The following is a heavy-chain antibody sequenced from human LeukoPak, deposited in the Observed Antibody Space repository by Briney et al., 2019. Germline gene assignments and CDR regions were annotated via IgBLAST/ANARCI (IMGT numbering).Heavy chain of an antibody. CDR2: IKQDGSEK. CDR3: AREGEGWLLPFHY. Sequence: GGSLRLSCAASGFTSRTNWMSWGRQAPGKGLEGLAKIKQDGSEKFYVDSVKGRFTISRDNAKNPPNLQMNSLRAEDRAVYYCAREGEGWLLPFHYWGQRTLGTLSS. V-gene: IGHV3-7*01. CDR1: GFTSRTNW. D-gene: IGHD3-22*01. J-gene: IGHJ4*02.